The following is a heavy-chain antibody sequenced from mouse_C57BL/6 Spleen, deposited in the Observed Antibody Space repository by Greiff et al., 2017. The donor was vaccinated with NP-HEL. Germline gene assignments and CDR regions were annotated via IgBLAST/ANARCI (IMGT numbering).Heavy chain of an antibody. CDR2: IDPSDSET. CDR3: ARLGLRWDPYFDY. V-gene: IGHV1-52*01. CDR1: GYTFTSYW. Sequence: VKLQQPGAELVRPGSSVKLSCKASGYTFTSYWMHWVKQRPIQGLEWIGNIDPSDSETHYNQKFKDKATLTVDKSSSTAYMQLSSLTSEDSAVYYCARLGLRWDPYFDYWGQGTTLTVSS. J-gene: IGHJ2*01. D-gene: IGHD4-1*01.